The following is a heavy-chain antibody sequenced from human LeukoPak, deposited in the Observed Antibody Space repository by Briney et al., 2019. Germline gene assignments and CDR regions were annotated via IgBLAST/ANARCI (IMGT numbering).Heavy chain of an antibody. CDR1: GGSFSGYY. CDR2: INHSGRT. V-gene: IGHV4-34*01. D-gene: IGHD4-17*01. J-gene: IGHJ4*02. CDR3: ARPYYGDYMNGHY. Sequence: PSETLSLTCAVYGGSFSGYYWSWIRQPPGKGLEWIGEINHSGRTNFNPSLKSRVTISVDTSKDQFSLKLSSVTAADTAVYYCARPYYGDYMNGHYWGQGTLVTVSS.